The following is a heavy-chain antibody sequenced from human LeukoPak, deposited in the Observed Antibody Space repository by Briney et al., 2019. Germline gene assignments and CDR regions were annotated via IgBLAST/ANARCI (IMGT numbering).Heavy chain of an antibody. CDR2: ISYDGSIK. J-gene: IGHJ3*01. V-gene: IGHV3-30-3*01. CDR1: GFIFRNYA. Sequence: PGRSLRLSCAASGFIFRNYAMHWVRQAPGKGLEWVAAISYDGSIKDYADSVKGRFTISRDNAKNSLYLQMNSLRAEDTAIYYCARVSGEYCSSTTCYAAAFDFWGQGTMVTVSS. D-gene: IGHD2-2*01. CDR3: ARVSGEYCSSTTCYAAAFDF.